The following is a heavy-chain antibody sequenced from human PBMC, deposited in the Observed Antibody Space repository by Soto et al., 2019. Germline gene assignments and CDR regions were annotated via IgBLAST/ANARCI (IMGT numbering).Heavy chain of an antibody. CDR1: GFTFSSYG. Sequence: GGSLRLSCASSGFTFSSYGMHWVRQAPGKGLEWVAVIWYDGSNKYYADSVKGRFTISRDNSKNTLYLQMNSLRAEDTAVYYCARDPLYYDFWSGYYEPHYGMDVWGPGTTVTVSS. J-gene: IGHJ6*02. CDR2: IWYDGSNK. D-gene: IGHD3-3*01. V-gene: IGHV3-33*01. CDR3: ARDPLYYDFWSGYYEPHYGMDV.